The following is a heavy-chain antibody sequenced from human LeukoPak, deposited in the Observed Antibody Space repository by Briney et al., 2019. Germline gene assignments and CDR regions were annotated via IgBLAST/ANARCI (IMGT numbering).Heavy chain of an antibody. Sequence: PSETLSLTCTVSGGSISSGDYYWSWIRQPPGKGLEWIGYIYYSGSTYYNPSLKSRVTISVDTSKNQFSLKLSSVTAADTAVYYCARWEGPYDFWSGYFKAYDPVGWFDPWGQGTLVTVSS. J-gene: IGHJ5*02. CDR1: GGSISSGDYY. CDR2: IYYSGST. CDR3: ARWEGPYDFWSGYFKAYDPVGWFDP. V-gene: IGHV4-30-4*01. D-gene: IGHD3-3*01.